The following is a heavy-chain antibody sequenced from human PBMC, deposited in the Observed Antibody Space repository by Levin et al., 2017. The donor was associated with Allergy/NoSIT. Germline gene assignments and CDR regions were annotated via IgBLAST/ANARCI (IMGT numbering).Heavy chain of an antibody. CDR1: GFTFSSYE. CDR2: ISSSGRIK. CDR3: ARDHQWMPDY. Sequence: PGGSLRLSCAVSGFTFSSYEMNWVRQAPGKGLEWVSYISSSGRIKSYPDSVKGRFTISRDNAKNSLYLQMNSLRVEDTAVYYCARDHQWMPDYWGQGTLVTVSS. D-gene: IGHD5-12*01. J-gene: IGHJ4*02. V-gene: IGHV3-48*03.